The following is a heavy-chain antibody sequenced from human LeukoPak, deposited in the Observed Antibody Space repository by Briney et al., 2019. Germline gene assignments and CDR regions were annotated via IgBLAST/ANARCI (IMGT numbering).Heavy chain of an antibody. Sequence: RASVKVSRKASGYIFTDYYLHWVRQAPGQGLEWMGWINPNSGLTNYAKRFQDRVTMTADTSVSTAYMQLTRLTSDDSAVYFCARDIVVVPAVEAEDCWGQGTLVTVTS. J-gene: IGHJ4*02. D-gene: IGHD2-21*01. CDR1: GYIFTDYY. V-gene: IGHV1-2*02. CDR2: INPNSGLT. CDR3: ARDIVVVPAVEAEDC.